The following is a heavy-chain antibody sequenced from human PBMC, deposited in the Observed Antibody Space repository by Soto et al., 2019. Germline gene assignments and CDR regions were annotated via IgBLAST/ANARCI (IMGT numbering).Heavy chain of an antibody. CDR1: GGSLSGYY. CDR3: AVIRVRFSTFCSCMCV. Sequence: QVQLQQWGAGLLKPSETLSLTCGVYGGSLSGYYWSWIRQSPGKGLEWIGEIKHSGSTNYNPSFKCRVTISVDTSKHRFSVKLTSVTGAETTVYYCAVIRVRFSTFCSCMCVWGGGTRVIVSS. J-gene: IGHJ6*04. V-gene: IGHV4-34*02. CDR2: IKHSGST. D-gene: IGHD3-3*01.